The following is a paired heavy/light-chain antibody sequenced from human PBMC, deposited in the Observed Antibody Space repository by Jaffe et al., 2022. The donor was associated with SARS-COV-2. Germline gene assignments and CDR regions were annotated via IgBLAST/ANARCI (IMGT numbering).Heavy chain of an antibody. CDR2: ISYDGTNE. CDR3: AKDGGRGMALRYYGMDV. J-gene: IGHJ6*02. Sequence: QVELVQSGGGVVQPGTSLRLSCEASGFTVSHYAMHWVRQAPGKGLEWVAVISYDGTNEYYADSVKGRITISRDSSQNTLYLQMNSLRAEDTAVYFCAKDGGRGMALRYYGMDVWGQGATVTVSS. D-gene: IGHD1-26*01. V-gene: IGHV3-30*18. CDR1: GFTVSHYA.
Light chain of an antibody. CDR3: QSFDSGLGRVI. CDR1: TSNIGSGYT. Sequence: QSVLTQPPSVSGAPGQRVTISCSGSTSNIGSGYTLAWYQLLPGTAPKLITSDINNRPSGVPDRFSGSSSGASAYLAISGLRTEDEADYYCQSFDSGLGRVIFGGGTRLTVL. J-gene: IGLJ2*01. V-gene: IGLV1-40*01. CDR2: DIN.